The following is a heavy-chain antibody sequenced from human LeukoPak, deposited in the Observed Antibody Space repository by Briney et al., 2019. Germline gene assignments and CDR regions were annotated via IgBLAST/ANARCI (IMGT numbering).Heavy chain of an antibody. D-gene: IGHD6-6*01. J-gene: IGHJ3*02. V-gene: IGHV3-30*04. CDR2: ISYDGSNK. CDR1: GFTFSSYA. Sequence: GGSLRLSCAASGFTFSSYAMHWVRQAPGKGLGWVAVISYDGSNKYYADSVKGRFTISRDNSKNTLYLQMNSLRAEDTAVYYCARDAPQVSGDAFDIWGQGTMVTVSS. CDR3: ARDAPQVSGDAFDI.